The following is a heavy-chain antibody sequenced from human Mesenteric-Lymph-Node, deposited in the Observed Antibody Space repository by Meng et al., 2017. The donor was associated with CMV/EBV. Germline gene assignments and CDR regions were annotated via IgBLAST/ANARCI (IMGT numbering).Heavy chain of an antibody. J-gene: IGHJ5*02. Sequence: GSLRLSCTVSGGSISTYYWSWIRQPPGKGLEWVGYVYHSGSSNYNPSLGSRVTISVDTSENQFSLKLSSVTAADTAVYYCAGHQVVPTTPGYNWFDPWGQGTLVTVSS. D-gene: IGHD2-2*01. CDR3: AGHQVVPTTPGYNWFDP. CDR2: VYHSGSS. CDR1: GGSISTYY. V-gene: IGHV4-59*01.